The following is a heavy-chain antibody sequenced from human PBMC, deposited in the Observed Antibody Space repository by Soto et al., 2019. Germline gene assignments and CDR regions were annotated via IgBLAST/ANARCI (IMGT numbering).Heavy chain of an antibody. CDR2: LNENGANT. J-gene: IGHJ4*01. Sequence: PGGSLRLSCAASGFTFSSRPMTWVRQAPGKGLEWVSTLNENGANTHYAESVQGRFTISKDAARNTVHLHMSSLRADDTATYFCVSWVSAHFDYWGHGTPVTVSS. D-gene: IGHD2-8*01. CDR3: VSWVSAHFDY. CDR1: GFTFSSRP. V-gene: IGHV3-23*01.